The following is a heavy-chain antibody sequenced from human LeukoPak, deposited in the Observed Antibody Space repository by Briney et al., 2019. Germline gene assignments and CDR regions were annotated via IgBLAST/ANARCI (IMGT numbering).Heavy chain of an antibody. D-gene: IGHD3-22*01. V-gene: IGHV4-61*01. CDR3: ARAPSGSGYPVGRAFDI. CDR2: IYYTGSS. Sequence: SETLSLTCTVSGGSVSSASDFWSWIRQPPGKGLEWIGYIYYTGSSNYNPSLKSRGTISVDTSKNQFSLKLSSVTAADTAVYYCARAPSGSGYPVGRAFDIWGQGTLVTVS. J-gene: IGHJ3*02. CDR1: GGSVSSASDF.